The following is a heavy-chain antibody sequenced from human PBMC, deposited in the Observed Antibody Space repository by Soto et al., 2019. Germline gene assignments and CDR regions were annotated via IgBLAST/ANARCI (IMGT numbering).Heavy chain of an antibody. CDR3: ARYNGIARSFDP. D-gene: IGHD1-20*01. CDR1: GFTFRSYS. Sequence: GGALRLSCAASGFTFRSYSMNWVRQAPGKGLEGVSYISISGTAIYYADSVKGRFTISRDDAKNSLYLQMNSLRDEDTSVYYCARYNGIARSFDPWGQGALVTVSS. CDR2: ISISGTAI. J-gene: IGHJ5*02. V-gene: IGHV3-48*02.